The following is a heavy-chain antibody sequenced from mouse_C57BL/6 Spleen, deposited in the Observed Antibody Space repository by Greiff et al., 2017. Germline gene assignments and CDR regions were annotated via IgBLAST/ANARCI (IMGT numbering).Heavy chain of an antibody. CDR1: GYTFTSYW. CDR3: ARSGLYFDY. J-gene: IGHJ2*01. V-gene: IGHV1-52*01. Sequence: QVQLQQPGAELVRPGSSVKLSCKASGYTFTSYWMHWVKQRPIQGLEWIGNIDPSDSETHYNQKFKDKATLPVDKSSSTAYLPLSSLTSEDSAVYYLARSGLYFDYWGQGTTLTVSS. CDR2: IDPSDSET.